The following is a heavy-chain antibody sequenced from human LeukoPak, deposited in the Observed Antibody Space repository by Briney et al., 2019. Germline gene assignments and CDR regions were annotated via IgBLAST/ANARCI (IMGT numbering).Heavy chain of an antibody. Sequence: SETLSLTCTVSGGSISSYYWSWLRQPAGKGLEWIGGIYTSGSTNYNPSLKSRVTMSVDTSKNQFSLELSSVTAADTAVYYCARHGRDYDSSGYAPHDYWCRGTLVPVSA. CDR1: GGSISSYY. D-gene: IGHD3-22*01. J-gene: IGHJ4*02. CDR2: IYTSGST. V-gene: IGHV4-4*07. CDR3: ARHGRDYDSSGYAPHDY.